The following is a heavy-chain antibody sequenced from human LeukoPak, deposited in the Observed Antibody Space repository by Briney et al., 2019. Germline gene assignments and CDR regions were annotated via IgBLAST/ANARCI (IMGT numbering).Heavy chain of an antibody. V-gene: IGHV3-23*01. CDR1: GFTFSSYA. CDR3: ARDRRDYGIDY. J-gene: IGHJ4*02. CDR2: ISGNGVST. D-gene: IGHD4-17*01. Sequence: GGSLRLSCAASGFTFSSYAMSWVRQAPGKGPEWVSGISGNGVSTYYADSVKGRFTISRDNSKNTLYLQMNSLRAEDTAVYYCARDRRDYGIDYWGQGTLVTVSS.